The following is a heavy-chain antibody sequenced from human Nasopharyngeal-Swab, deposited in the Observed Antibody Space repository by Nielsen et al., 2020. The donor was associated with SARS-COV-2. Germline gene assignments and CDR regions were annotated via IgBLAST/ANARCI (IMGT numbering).Heavy chain of an antibody. J-gene: IGHJ3*01. CDR1: GFTFSAHA. D-gene: IGHD3-10*01. Sequence: GESLKISCAASGFTFSAHAIHWVGQAPGKGLEWVAVISYDETDQYYSGSVKGRFTISRDSSKKVVYLQMNSLRPEDTGLYYCAKEMFKYGSGVSSDGFDVWGQGTRVTVSS. CDR3: AKEMFKYGSGVSSDGFDV. CDR2: ISYDETDQ. V-gene: IGHV3-30*18.